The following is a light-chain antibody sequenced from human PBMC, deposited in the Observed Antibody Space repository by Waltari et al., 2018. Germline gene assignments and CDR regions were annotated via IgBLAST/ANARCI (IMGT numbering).Light chain of an antibody. J-gene: IGKJ4*01. V-gene: IGKV1-33*01. CDR2: AAS. Sequence: DIQMTQSPSSLSASVGDRVTITCQASQDINNYLNWYLQKPGKAPNLLIFAASNLETGVSSRFSGTGSGTDFTFTISGLQPEDVATYYCQQYDSFPVTFGGGTKVGIK. CDR3: QQYDSFPVT. CDR1: QDINNY.